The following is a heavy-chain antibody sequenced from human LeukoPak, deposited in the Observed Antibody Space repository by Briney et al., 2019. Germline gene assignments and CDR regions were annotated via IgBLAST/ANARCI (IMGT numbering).Heavy chain of an antibody. V-gene: IGHV1-2*02. Sequence: GASVKVSCKASGYTFTRYYMHWVRQAPGQGLEWMGWINPNSGGANYAQKFQGRVTMTRDTSISTAYMELSRLRSDDTAVYYCARGRVEMATISLIPFDYWGQGTLVTVSS. CDR3: ARGRVEMATISLIPFDY. CDR2: INPNSGGA. D-gene: IGHD5-24*01. J-gene: IGHJ4*02. CDR1: GYTFTRYY.